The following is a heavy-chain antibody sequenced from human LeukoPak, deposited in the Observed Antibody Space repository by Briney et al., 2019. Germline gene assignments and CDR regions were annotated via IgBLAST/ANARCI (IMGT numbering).Heavy chain of an antibody. CDR1: GFTFSHHW. J-gene: IGHJ4*02. CDR3: ARGAGPYGDYRDY. CDR2: IKFDGSEK. V-gene: IGHV3-7*01. D-gene: IGHD4-17*01. Sequence: GGSLRLSCSGSGFTFSHHWMTWVRQAPGKGLEWVANIKFDGSEKFYGDSVKGRFSISRDNAKNSLYLQMNSLRAEDTAVYYCARGAGPYGDYRDYWGQGTLVTVSS.